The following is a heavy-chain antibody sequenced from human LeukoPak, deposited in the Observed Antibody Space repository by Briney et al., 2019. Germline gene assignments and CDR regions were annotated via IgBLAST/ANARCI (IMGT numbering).Heavy chain of an antibody. CDR3: ARGHHGMDV. CDR2: IYQGGSEK. V-gene: IGHV3-7*01. Sequence: GGSLRLSCAASGFTFRNYWMNWVRQAPGKGLEWVAYIYQGGSEKQHADPVKGRFTISRDNARSSLYLQMNSLRAEDTAVYYCARGHHGMDVWGQGTTVTVSS. CDR1: GFTFRNYW. J-gene: IGHJ6*02.